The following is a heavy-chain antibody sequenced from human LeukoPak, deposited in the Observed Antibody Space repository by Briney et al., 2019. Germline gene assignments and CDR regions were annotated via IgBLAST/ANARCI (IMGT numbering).Heavy chain of an antibody. Sequence: GGSLRLSCAASGFTFDSYAMNWVRQAPGKGLEWVSYISSSGSTIYYADSVKGRFTISRDNAKNSLYLQMNSLRAEDTAVYYCARAPYGSGSTIDYWGQGTLVTVSS. CDR1: GFTFDSYA. D-gene: IGHD3-10*01. CDR2: ISSSGSTI. J-gene: IGHJ4*02. CDR3: ARAPYGSGSTIDY. V-gene: IGHV3-48*03.